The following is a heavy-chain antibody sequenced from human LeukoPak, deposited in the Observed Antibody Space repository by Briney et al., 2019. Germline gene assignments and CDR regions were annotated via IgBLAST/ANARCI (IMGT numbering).Heavy chain of an antibody. J-gene: IGHJ4*02. CDR1: GYTFTSYG. CDR3: ATSFGGEFSPAPFDF. D-gene: IGHD3-10*01. Sequence: ASVKVSCKASGYTFTSYGISWVRQAPGQGLEWMGWISAYNGNTNYAQKLQGRVTMTTDTSTSTAYMELSSLTFEDTAVYYCATSFGGEFSPAPFDFWGQGTLVTVSS. V-gene: IGHV1-18*01. CDR2: ISAYNGNT.